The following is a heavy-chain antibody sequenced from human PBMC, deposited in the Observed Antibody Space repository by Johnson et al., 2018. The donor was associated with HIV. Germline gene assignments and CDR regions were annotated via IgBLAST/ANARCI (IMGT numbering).Heavy chain of an antibody. Sequence: QLVESGGGLVQPGGYLRLSCAASGFTFSSYGMHWVRQAPGKGLEWVAFIRYDGSNKYYADSVKGRFTISRDNSKNTLYLQMNSLRAEDTAVYYCARDLAAGIPSDAFDIWGQGTMVTVSS. CDR3: ARDLAAGIPSDAFDI. CDR1: GFTFSSYG. CDR2: IRYDGSNK. D-gene: IGHD6-25*01. V-gene: IGHV3-30*02. J-gene: IGHJ3*02.